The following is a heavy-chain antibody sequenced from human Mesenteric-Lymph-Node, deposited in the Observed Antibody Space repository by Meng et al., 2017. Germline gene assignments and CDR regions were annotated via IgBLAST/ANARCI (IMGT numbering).Heavy chain of an antibody. V-gene: IGHV3-7*01. CDR2: IKQDGSEK. J-gene: IGHJ3*02. CDR3: ARVGYSGYGAFDI. D-gene: IGHD5-12*01. Sequence: GESLKISCAASGFTFSSYWMSWVRQAPGKGLEWVANIKQDGSEKYYVDSVKGRFTISRDNAKNSLYLQMNSLRAEDTAVYYCARVGYSGYGAFDIWGQGKRVT. CDR1: GFTFSSYW.